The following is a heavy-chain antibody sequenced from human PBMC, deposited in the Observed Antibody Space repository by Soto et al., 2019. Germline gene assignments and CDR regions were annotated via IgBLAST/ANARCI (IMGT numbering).Heavy chain of an antibody. CDR2: ISGSGSST. D-gene: IGHD6-19*01. J-gene: IGHJ4*02. V-gene: IGHV3-23*01. CDR1: GFTFNNYA. CDR3: AKEKIASTVADFFDY. Sequence: PGGSLRLSCEASGFTFNNYAMTWVRQTPGKGLQWVSTISGSGSSTFYADSVRGRFTISRDNSKNTLYLQMNSLRAEDTALYYCAKEKIASTVADFFDYWGQGNLVTVSS.